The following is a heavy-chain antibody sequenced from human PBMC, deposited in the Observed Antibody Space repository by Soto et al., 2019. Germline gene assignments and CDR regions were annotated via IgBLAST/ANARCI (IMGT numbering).Heavy chain of an antibody. CDR1: GGTISNYG. V-gene: IGHV1-69*12. CDR2: IIPLFGTT. J-gene: IGHJ3*02. CDR3: ARAGFGKSSTAFDI. D-gene: IGHD3-16*01. Sequence: QVQLVQSGAEVKKPGSSVKVSCKASGGTISNYGVSWVRQAPGQGLEWMGGIIPLFGTTNYAQKFQGRVTITADESTSTAYMELRSLRSEDTAVYYCARAGFGKSSTAFDIWGQGTMVTVSS.